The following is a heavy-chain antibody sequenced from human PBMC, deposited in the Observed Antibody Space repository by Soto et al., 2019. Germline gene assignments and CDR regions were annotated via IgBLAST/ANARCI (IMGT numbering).Heavy chain of an antibody. CDR2: IYHSGST. V-gene: IGHV4-59*01. CDR1: GGSITSYY. Sequence: SETLSLTCVVSGGSITSYYWSGIRQPPGKGLEWIGYIYHSGSTNYNPSLKSRVAISVDTSKNQFSLNLRSVTAADTAVYYCARGWTTTLDYWGQGTLVTVSS. CDR3: ARGWTTTLDY. D-gene: IGHD4-17*01. J-gene: IGHJ4*02.